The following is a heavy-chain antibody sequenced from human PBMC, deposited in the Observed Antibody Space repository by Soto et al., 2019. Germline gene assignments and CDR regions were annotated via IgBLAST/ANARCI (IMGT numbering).Heavy chain of an antibody. CDR1: GFTFSSYG. J-gene: IGHJ3*02. D-gene: IGHD1-26*01. Sequence: QVQLVESGGGVVQPGRSLRLSCAASGFTFSSYGMHWVRQAPGKGLEWVAVISYDGSNKYYADSVKGRFTISRDNSKNTLYLQMNSLRAEDTAVYYCAKDLFFYYCAPSAFDIWGQGTMVTVSS. V-gene: IGHV3-30*18. CDR3: AKDLFFYYCAPSAFDI. CDR2: ISYDGSNK.